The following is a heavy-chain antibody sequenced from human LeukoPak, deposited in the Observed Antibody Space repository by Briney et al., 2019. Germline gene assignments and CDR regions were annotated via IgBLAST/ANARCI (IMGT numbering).Heavy chain of an antibody. J-gene: IGHJ4*02. V-gene: IGHV3-53*01. Sequence: PGGSLRLSCAASGFTVSSNYMSWVRQAPGKGLEWVSVIYSGGSTYYADSVKGRFTISRDNSKNTLYLQMNSLRAEDTAVYYCARTSIAAAGTYYFDYWGQGTLVTVSS. CDR1: GFTVSSNY. CDR3: ARTSIAAAGTYYFDY. D-gene: IGHD6-13*01. CDR2: IYSGGST.